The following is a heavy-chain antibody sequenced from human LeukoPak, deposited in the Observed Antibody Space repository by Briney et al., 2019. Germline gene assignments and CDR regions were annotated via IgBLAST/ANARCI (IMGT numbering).Heavy chain of an antibody. Sequence: GGSLRLSCAASGFTFSSYAMHCVRQAPGKGLEYVSAISSNGGSTYYANSVKGRFTISRDNSKNTLYLQMGSLRAEDMAVYYCARAQGTGTPSNDAFDIWVQGTMVTVSS. J-gene: IGHJ3*02. CDR3: ARAQGTGTPSNDAFDI. CDR2: ISSNGGST. D-gene: IGHD1-1*01. V-gene: IGHV3-64*01. CDR1: GFTFSSYA.